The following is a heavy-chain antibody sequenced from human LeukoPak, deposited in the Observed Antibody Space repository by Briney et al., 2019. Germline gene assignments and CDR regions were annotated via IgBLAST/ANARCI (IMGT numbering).Heavy chain of an antibody. D-gene: IGHD6-13*01. Sequence: GESLKISCQVSGYSFTTYWIGWVRQMPGKGLEWMGIIYPGDSDTRYNPSFQGQVTISADKSISTAFLQWSSLKASDTAIYYCARPRSRSSFDAFDIWGQGTMVTVSS. J-gene: IGHJ3*02. CDR1: GYSFTTYW. CDR3: ARPRSRSSFDAFDI. CDR2: IYPGDSDT. V-gene: IGHV5-51*01.